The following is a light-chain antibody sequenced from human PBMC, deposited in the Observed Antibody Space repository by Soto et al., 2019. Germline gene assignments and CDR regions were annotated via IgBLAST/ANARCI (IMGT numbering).Light chain of an antibody. Sequence: AIQLTQSPSSLSASVGDRVSITCRASQAISSHLAWYQQKPGAAPKLLIHGASVLQTGVPSRFSGSGNGPGTDFTLTISSLQPEDFATDFCQQIKSYPRVTFGQGTKVEIK. V-gene: IGKV1-13*02. CDR2: GAS. CDR3: QQIKSYPRVT. J-gene: IGKJ1*01. CDR1: QAISSH.